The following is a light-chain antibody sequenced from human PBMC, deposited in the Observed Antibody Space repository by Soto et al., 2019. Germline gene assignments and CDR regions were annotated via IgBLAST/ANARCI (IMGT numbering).Light chain of an antibody. CDR3: QSYASSLSDV. Sequence: QSVLTQPPSVSGAPGQRVTISCTGSSSNIGAGYDVHWYQQLPGTAPKLLIYDNSNRPSGVPDRFSGSKSGTSASLAITGLQAEDEADYYCQSYASSLSDVFGTGTKLTVL. V-gene: IGLV1-40*01. CDR1: SSNIGAGYD. J-gene: IGLJ1*01. CDR2: DNS.